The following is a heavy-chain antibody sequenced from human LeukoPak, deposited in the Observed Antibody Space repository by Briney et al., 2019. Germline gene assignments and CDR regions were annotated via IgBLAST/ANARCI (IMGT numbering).Heavy chain of an antibody. CDR3: ARRGGSGSSYWFDP. Sequence: SQTLSLTCTVSGGSISNYYWSWIPQPPGKGLEWIGYVYSSGSTKYNPSLNSRVTISLDTAKSQYSLRLRPVTVADTDAYYCARRGGSGSSYWFDPWGQGTLVTVSS. V-gene: IGHV4-59*08. J-gene: IGHJ5*02. CDR2: VYSSGST. D-gene: IGHD1-26*01. CDR1: GGSISNYY.